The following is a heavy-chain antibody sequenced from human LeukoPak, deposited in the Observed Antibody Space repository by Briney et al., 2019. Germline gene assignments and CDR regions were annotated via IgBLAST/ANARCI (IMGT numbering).Heavy chain of an antibody. CDR3: ARDGPYCSGGSCYPPGYFDY. D-gene: IGHD2-15*01. CDR2: ISAYNGNT. J-gene: IGHJ4*02. Sequence: ASVKVSCKASGYTFTSYGISWVRQAPGQGLEWMGWISAYNGNTNYAQKLQGRVTMTTDTSTSTAYMELRSLRSDDTAVYYCARDGPYCSGGSCYPPGYFDYWGQGTLVTVSS. CDR1: GYTFTSYG. V-gene: IGHV1-18*01.